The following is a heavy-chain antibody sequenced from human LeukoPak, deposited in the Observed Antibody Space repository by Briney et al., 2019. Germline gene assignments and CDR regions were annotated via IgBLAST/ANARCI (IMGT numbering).Heavy chain of an antibody. J-gene: IGHJ6*04. D-gene: IGHD3-10*02. CDR2: ISSSSTTI. Sequence: GGSLRLSCAASGFTFSSYEMNWVRQAPGKGPEWVSYISSSSTTIHYADSVKGRFTISRDNAKNSLYLQMNSLRAEDTAVYYCAELGITMIGGVWGKGTTVTISS. CDR3: AELGITMIGGV. CDR1: GFTFSSYE. V-gene: IGHV3-48*03.